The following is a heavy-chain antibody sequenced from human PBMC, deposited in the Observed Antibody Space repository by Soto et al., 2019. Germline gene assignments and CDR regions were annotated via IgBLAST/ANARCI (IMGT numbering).Heavy chain of an antibody. D-gene: IGHD1-20*01. J-gene: IGHJ4*02. CDR1: GFTFSIYN. CDR3: AIRITSYFDY. Sequence: EVQLLESGGGLVQPGGSLRLSCVASGFTFSIYNMNWVRQAPGKGLEWVSVITGSGDYTNYADSVKGRFTISRDNSKNTLYRQMNSLRADDTAVYFCAIRITSYFDYWGQGTLVTVSS. CDR2: ITGSGDYT. V-gene: IGHV3-23*01.